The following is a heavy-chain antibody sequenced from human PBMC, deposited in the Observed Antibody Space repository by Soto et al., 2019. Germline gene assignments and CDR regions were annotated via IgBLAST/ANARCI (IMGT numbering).Heavy chain of an antibody. CDR1: GFTVSSNY. Sequence: GGSLRLSCAASGFTVSSNYMSWVRQAPGKGLEWVSVIYSGGSTYYADSVKGRFTISRDNSKNTLYLQMNSLRAEDTAVYYCARESFFGSSSPGLLFDYWGQGTPVTVSS. CDR2: IYSGGST. V-gene: IGHV3-66*01. CDR3: ARESFFGSSSPGLLFDY. J-gene: IGHJ4*02. D-gene: IGHD6-13*01.